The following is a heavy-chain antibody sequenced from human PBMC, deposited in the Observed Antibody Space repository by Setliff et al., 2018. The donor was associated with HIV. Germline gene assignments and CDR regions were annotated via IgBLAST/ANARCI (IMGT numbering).Heavy chain of an antibody. Sequence: AGESLKISCKASGYTFTSYGISWVRQAPGQGLEWMGWISAYNGNTNYAQKLQGRVTMTTDTSTSTAYMELSSLRSEDTAVYYCARIPTGGAFDIWGQGTVVTVSS. J-gene: IGHJ3*02. V-gene: IGHV1-18*01. D-gene: IGHD7-27*01. CDR3: ARIPTGGAFDI. CDR1: GYTFTSYG. CDR2: ISAYNGNT.